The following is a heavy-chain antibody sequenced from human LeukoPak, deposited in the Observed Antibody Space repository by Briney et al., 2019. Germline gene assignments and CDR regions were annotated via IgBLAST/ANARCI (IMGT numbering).Heavy chain of an antibody. CDR3: ARDESGGGVPLFYFNY. V-gene: IGHV3-48*03. J-gene: IGHJ4*02. CDR2: ISSSGSTI. D-gene: IGHD6-25*01. Sequence: GGSLRLSCAASGFTFSSYEMNWVRQAPGKGLEWVSYISSSGSTIYYADSVKGRFTISRDNSKNKLYLQMNSLRVEDAAIYYCARDESGGGVPLFYFNYWGQGTLVAVSS. CDR1: GFTFSSYE.